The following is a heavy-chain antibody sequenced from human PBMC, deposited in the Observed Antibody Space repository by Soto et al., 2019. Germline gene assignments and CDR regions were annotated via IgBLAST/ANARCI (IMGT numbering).Heavy chain of an antibody. CDR2: IYYSGST. Sequence: SETLSLTCTVSGGSISSYYWSWIRQPPGKGLEWIGYIYYSGSTYYNPSLKSRVTISVDTSKNQFSLKLSSVTAADTAVYYCARHEGSGWYLEMDYYYGMDVWGQGTTVTVSS. D-gene: IGHD6-19*01. CDR1: GGSISSYY. CDR3: ARHEGSGWYLEMDYYYGMDV. J-gene: IGHJ6*02. V-gene: IGHV4-59*04.